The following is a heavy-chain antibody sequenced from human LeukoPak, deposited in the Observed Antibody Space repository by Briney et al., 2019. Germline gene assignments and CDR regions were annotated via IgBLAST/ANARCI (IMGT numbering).Heavy chain of an antibody. J-gene: IGHJ4*02. CDR2: IYTSGST. Sequence: PSETLSLTCTVSGGSISGYYWSWIRQPAGKGLEWIGHIYTSGSTNYSPSLMSRVTMSVDTSKNQFSLKLNSVTAADTAVYYCARNPTRGFGELRDWGQGTLVTVSS. V-gene: IGHV4-4*07. CDR1: GGSISGYY. CDR3: ARNPTRGFGELRD. D-gene: IGHD3-10*01.